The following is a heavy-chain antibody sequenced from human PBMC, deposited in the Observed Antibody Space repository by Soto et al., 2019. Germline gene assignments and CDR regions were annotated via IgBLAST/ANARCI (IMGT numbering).Heavy chain of an antibody. CDR3: AVLGDFQSYYFGMNV. Sequence: SETLSLTCTVSGGSISSGDYYWSWIRQPPGKGLEWIGYIYYSGSTYYNPSLKSRVTISVDTSNNQFSLRLTSVSAADTTVYYCAVLGDFQSYYFGMNVWGQGTTVTVSS. V-gene: IGHV4-30-4*01. CDR2: IYYSGST. CDR1: GGSISSGDYY. D-gene: IGHD3-10*01. J-gene: IGHJ6*02.